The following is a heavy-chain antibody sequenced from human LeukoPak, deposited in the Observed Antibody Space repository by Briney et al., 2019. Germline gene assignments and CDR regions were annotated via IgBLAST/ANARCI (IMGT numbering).Heavy chain of an antibody. CDR2: ILYDGSNK. V-gene: IGHV3-30*02. CDR1: GITFSNYG. CDR3: AKVTTWLQQHSFDY. D-gene: IGHD5-24*01. J-gene: IGHJ4*02. Sequence: GGSLRLSCAASGITFSNYGMHWVRQAPGKGLEWVAFILYDGSNKYYADSVKGRFTISRDNSKNTLYLQMNSLRAEDTAIYYCAKVTTWLQQHSFDYWGQGVLVTVSS.